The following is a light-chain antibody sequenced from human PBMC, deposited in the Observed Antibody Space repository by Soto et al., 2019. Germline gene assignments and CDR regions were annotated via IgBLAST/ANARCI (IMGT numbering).Light chain of an antibody. CDR3: QQHGQWPIT. CDR1: QSVNSNY. CDR2: GIS. Sequence: EFVLTQSPGTLSLSRGERATLSCSASQSVNSNYLAWYQQKPGQAPRLLIYGISKRATDIPDRFSGSGSGTEFTLTISSLQPEDFATYYCQQHGQWPITFGQGTRLEIK. J-gene: IGKJ5*01. V-gene: IGKV3-20*01.